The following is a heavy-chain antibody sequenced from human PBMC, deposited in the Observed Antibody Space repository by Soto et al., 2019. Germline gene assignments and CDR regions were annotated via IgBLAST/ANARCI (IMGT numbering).Heavy chain of an antibody. V-gene: IGHV3-64D*06. CDR2: ISSNGGST. J-gene: IGHJ3*02. CDR3: VKSGDAFDI. Sequence: GGSLRLSCSASGFTFSSYALHWVRQAPGKGLEYVSAISSNGGSTYYADSVKGRFTISRDNSKNTLYLQMSRLRDEDTGGYYCVKSGDAFDIWGQGTMVTVSS. CDR1: GFTFSSYA.